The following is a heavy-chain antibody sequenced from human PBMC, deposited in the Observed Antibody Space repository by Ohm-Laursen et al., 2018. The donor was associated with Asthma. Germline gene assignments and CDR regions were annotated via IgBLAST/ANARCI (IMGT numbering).Heavy chain of an antibody. CDR1: GGTFSSYA. Sequence: GSSVKVSCKASGGTFSSYAISWVRQAPGQGLEWLGGLNSVFGTSTYAQKFHDRFTITADEYTSTVNMTLSSLTSEDTAVYYCARADSGWYRYWGQGTLVTVSS. CDR2: LNSVFGTS. D-gene: IGHD6-19*01. CDR3: ARADSGWYRY. J-gene: IGHJ4*02. V-gene: IGHV1-69*01.